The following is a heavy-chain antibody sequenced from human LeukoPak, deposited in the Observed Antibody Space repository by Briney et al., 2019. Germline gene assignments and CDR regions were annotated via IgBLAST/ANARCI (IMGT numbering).Heavy chain of an antibody. J-gene: IGHJ5*02. D-gene: IGHD6-13*01. Sequence: ASVKVSCKASGYTFTGYYMHWVRQAPGQGLEWMGWINPNSGGTNYAQKFQGRVTMTRDTSISTAYMELSRLRSDDTAVYYCARAGRRIAAAGYHWFDPWGQGTLVTVSS. CDR1: GYTFTGYY. V-gene: IGHV1-2*02. CDR2: INPNSGGT. CDR3: ARAGRRIAAAGYHWFDP.